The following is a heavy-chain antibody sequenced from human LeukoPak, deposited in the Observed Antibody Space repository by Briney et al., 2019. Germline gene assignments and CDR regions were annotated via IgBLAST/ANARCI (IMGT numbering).Heavy chain of an antibody. CDR2: INPSGGST. V-gene: IGHV1-46*01. D-gene: IGHD3-22*01. CDR3: ARDSSGQY. J-gene: IGHJ4*02. CDR1: GYTFTSYY. Sequence: ASVKVSCKASGYTFTSYYMHWVRQAPGQGLEWMGIINPSGGSTSYAQKFQGRVTMTRGMSRGTVYMELSSLRSEDTAVYYCARDSSGQYWGQGTLVTVSS.